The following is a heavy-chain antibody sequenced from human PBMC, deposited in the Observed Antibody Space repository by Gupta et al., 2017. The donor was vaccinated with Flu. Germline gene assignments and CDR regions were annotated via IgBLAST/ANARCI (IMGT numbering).Heavy chain of an antibody. J-gene: IGHJ4*02. CDR2: ISCGVGST. CDR1: GFTFSRFA. V-gene: IGHV3-23*01. CDR3: ARDSTPPRYCSSASCYLFNY. D-gene: IGHD2-2*01. Sequence: EVQLLASGGGLVQPGGSLRPSCAASGFTFSRFAMSWVRQVPGKGLGWVSGISCGVGSTYYADSVKGRFTISRDHSKNTRYQQMNSLRAEDTATDYCARDSTPPRYCSSASCYLFNYWGQGTLVTVSP.